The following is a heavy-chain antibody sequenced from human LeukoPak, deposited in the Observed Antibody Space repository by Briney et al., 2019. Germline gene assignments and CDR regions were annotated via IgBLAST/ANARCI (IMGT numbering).Heavy chain of an antibody. CDR3: ARDQRDSGSYYGHFDY. CDR2: ISSSSGYI. CDR1: GFTFSSYS. D-gene: IGHD1-26*01. V-gene: IGHV3-21*01. J-gene: IGHJ4*02. Sequence: GGSLRLSCAASGFTFSSYSMNWVRQAPGKGLEWVSSISSSSGYIYYADSVKGRFTISRDNAKNSLDLQMNSLRAEDTAVYYCARDQRDSGSYYGHFDYWGQGTLVTVSS.